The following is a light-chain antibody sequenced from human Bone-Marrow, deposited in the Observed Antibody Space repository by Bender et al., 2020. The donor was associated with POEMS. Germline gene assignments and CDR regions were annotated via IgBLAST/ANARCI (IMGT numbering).Light chain of an antibody. Sequence: QSALTQPASVSGSPGQSITISCTGTTSDIDGYNYVSWYQQYPGKVPKLMIYDVSNRPSGVSNRFSGSKSGNTASLTISGLQAEDEADYYCNSYASSTTLHVVFGGGTKLTVL. V-gene: IGLV2-14*01. CDR1: TSDIDGYNY. J-gene: IGLJ2*01. CDR2: DVS. CDR3: NSYASSTTLHVV.